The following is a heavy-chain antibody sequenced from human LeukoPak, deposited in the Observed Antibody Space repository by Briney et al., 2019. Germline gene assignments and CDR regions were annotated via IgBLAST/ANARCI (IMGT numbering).Heavy chain of an antibody. J-gene: IGHJ6*02. Sequence: SETLSLTCTVSGGSISSYYWSWIRQPPGKGLEWIGYIYYSGSTNYNPSLKSRVTISVDTSKNQFSLKLSSVTAADTAVYYCARRGPRPDAYYHYYGMDVWGQGTTVTVSS. CDR2: IYYSGST. V-gene: IGHV4-59*08. D-gene: IGHD6-6*01. CDR3: ARRGPRPDAYYHYYGMDV. CDR1: GGSISSYY.